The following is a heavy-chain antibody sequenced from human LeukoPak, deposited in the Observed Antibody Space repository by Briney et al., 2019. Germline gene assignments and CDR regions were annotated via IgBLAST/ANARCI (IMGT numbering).Heavy chain of an antibody. CDR3: ARRLTQYDCFDP. CDR1: GDSVSSNSVT. Sequence: SQTLSLTCAISGDSVSSNSVTWNWSRQSPSRGLEWLGRTYYRSTWYNDYAVCVRGRITVNPDTSKNQFSLHLNSVTPEDTAVYYCARRLTQYDCFDPWGQGILVTVSS. D-gene: IGHD2-2*01. J-gene: IGHJ5*02. V-gene: IGHV6-1*01. CDR2: TYYRSTWYN.